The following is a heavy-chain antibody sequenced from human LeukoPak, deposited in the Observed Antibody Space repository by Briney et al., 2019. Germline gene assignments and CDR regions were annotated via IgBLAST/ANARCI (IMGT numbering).Heavy chain of an antibody. J-gene: IGHJ4*02. CDR2: IYHSGST. V-gene: IGHV4-4*02. Sequence: SETLSLTCAVSGGSISSSNWWSWVRQPPGKGLEWIGEIYHSGSTNYNPSLKSRVTISVDKSKSQFSLKLSSVTAADTAIYHCASGDTSGYQTDYWGQGTVVTVSS. D-gene: IGHD3-22*01. CDR3: ASGDTSGYQTDY. CDR1: GGSISSSNW.